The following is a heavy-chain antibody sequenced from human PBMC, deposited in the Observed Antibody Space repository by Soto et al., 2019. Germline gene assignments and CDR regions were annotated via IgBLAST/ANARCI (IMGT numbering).Heavy chain of an antibody. CDR3: AKNGDFWSWGMDV. CDR1: GFTFSTYA. CDR2: TSSSGDAT. D-gene: IGHD3-3*01. V-gene: IGHV3-23*01. J-gene: IGHJ6*02. Sequence: XGSLRLSCSAAGFTFSTYAMTWVRQAPGKGLEWVSITSSSGDATYYVDSVKGRFTISRDNSRNTLNLQMNSLRAEDTAVYYCAKNGDFWSWGMDVWGQGPTVTVSS.